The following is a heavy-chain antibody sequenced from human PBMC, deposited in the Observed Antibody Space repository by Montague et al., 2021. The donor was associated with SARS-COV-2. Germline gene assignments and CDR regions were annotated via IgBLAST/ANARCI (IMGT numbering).Heavy chain of an antibody. CDR1: GFSLSTSGMC. Sequence: PALVKPTQTLTLTCTFSGFSLSTSGMCVSWIRQPPGKALEWLALIDWDDDKYYSTSLQTRLTISKYTSKNQVVLTMTHMDPVDTATYYCARIGECYGSGYYYYYGMDVWGQGTTVTVSS. CDR2: IDWDDDK. CDR3: ARIGECYGSGYYYYYGMDV. D-gene: IGHD3-10*01. V-gene: IGHV2-70*01. J-gene: IGHJ6*02.